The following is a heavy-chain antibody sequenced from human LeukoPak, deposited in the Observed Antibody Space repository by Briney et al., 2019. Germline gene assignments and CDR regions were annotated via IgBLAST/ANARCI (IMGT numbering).Heavy chain of an antibody. CDR2: IKQDGSEK. V-gene: IGHV3-7*03. CDR3: ARDRGYGDYVSFDY. CDR1: GFTFSSYW. D-gene: IGHD4-17*01. J-gene: IGHJ4*02. Sequence: GGSLRLSCAASGFTFSSYWMSWVRQAPGKGLEWVANIKQDGSEKYYVDSVKGRFTISRDNAKNSLYLQMNSLRAEDTAVYYCARDRGYGDYVSFDYWGQGTLVTVSS.